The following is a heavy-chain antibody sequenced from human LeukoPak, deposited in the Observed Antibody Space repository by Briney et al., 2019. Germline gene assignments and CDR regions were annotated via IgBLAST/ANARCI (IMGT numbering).Heavy chain of an antibody. Sequence: GGSLRLSCAASGFIFTDYGMHWVRQGPGKSLEWVSLINENGDIAYYGDSVRGRFTVSRDNAKNSLYLQMNSLTTEDTALYYCAKARWEPNFDYWGQGTLVTVSS. J-gene: IGHJ4*02. CDR1: GFIFTDYG. V-gene: IGHV3-43*02. D-gene: IGHD1-26*01. CDR2: INENGDIA. CDR3: AKARWEPNFDY.